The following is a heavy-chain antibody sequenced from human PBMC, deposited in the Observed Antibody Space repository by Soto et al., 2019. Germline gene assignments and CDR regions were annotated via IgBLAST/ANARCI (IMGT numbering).Heavy chain of an antibody. J-gene: IGHJ4*02. CDR2: IYYSGST. CDR3: ARHPSEYSSGWYLHGHYFDY. CDR1: GGSISSSSYY. D-gene: IGHD6-19*01. V-gene: IGHV4-39*01. Sequence: SETLSLTCTVSGGSISSSSYYWGWIRQPPGKGLEWIGSIYYSGSTYYNPSLKSRVTISVDTSKNQFSLKLSSVTAADTAVYYCARHPSEYSSGWYLHGHYFDYWGQGTLVTVSS.